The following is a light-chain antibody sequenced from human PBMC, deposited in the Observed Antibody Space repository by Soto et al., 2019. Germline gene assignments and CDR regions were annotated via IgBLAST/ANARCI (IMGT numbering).Light chain of an antibody. CDR3: AAWDDSLNGLYV. CDR2: SNN. J-gene: IGLJ1*01. CDR1: SSNIGSNT. V-gene: IGLV1-44*01. Sequence: QSVLTQPPSASGTPGQRVTISCSGSSSNIGSNTVNWYQQLPGTAPKLLIYSNNQRPSGVPDRFSGSKSGTSASLAISGLQSEDGTDYYCAAWDDSLNGLYVFGTGTKVT.